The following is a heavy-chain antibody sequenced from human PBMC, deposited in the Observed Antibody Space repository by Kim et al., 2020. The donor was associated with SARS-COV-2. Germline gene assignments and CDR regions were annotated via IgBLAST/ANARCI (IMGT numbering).Heavy chain of an antibody. CDR2: INPSGGST. J-gene: IGHJ6*02. V-gene: IGHV1-46*01. CDR1: GYTFTSYY. CDR3: ASSLTPYGSGSYYNVGDYYYGMDV. Sequence: ASVKVSCKASGYTFTSYYMHWVRKAPGQGLEWMGIINPSGGSTSYAQKFQGRVTMTRDTSTSTVYMELSSLRSEDTAVYYCASSLTPYGSGSYYNVGDYYYGMDVWGQGTTVTVSS. D-gene: IGHD3-10*01.